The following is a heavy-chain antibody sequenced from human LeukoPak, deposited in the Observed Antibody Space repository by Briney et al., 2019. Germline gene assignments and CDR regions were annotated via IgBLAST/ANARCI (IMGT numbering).Heavy chain of an antibody. CDR3: ATSGNYYLKY. V-gene: IGHV3-48*02. Sequence: PGGSLRLSCAAYGFTVSSNYMSWVRQAPGKGLEWVSHITSSSTNIYYADSVKGRFTISRDNAKNALSLQMNSLRDEDTAVYYCATSGNYYLKYWGQGTLVTVSS. CDR2: ITSSSTNI. CDR1: GFTVSSNY. D-gene: IGHD1-26*01. J-gene: IGHJ4*02.